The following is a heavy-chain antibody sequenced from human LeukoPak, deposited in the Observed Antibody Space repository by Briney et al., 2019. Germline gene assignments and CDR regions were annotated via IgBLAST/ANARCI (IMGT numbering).Heavy chain of an antibody. J-gene: IGHJ3*02. CDR1: GGSISSGGYY. V-gene: IGHV4-31*03. CDR3: ARVAPDDAFDI. CDR2: IYYSGST. Sequence: SQTLSLTCTVSGGSISSGGYYWSWIRQHPGGGLEWIGYIYYSGSTYYNPSLKSRVTISVDTSKNQFSLKLSSVTAADTAVYYCARVAPDDAFDIWGQGTMVTVSS.